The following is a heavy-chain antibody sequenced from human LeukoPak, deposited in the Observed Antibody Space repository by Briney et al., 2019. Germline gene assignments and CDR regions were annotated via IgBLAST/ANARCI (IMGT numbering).Heavy chain of an antibody. CDR2: ISYDGSNK. D-gene: IGHD2-21*02. Sequence: GGSLRLSCAASGLTFSSYGMHWVRQAPGKGLEWVAVISYDGSNKYYADSVKGRFTISRDNSKNTLYLQMNSLRAEDTAVYYCAKEGDWYYFDYRGQGTLVTVSS. CDR1: GLTFSSYG. J-gene: IGHJ4*02. V-gene: IGHV3-30*18. CDR3: AKEGDWYYFDY.